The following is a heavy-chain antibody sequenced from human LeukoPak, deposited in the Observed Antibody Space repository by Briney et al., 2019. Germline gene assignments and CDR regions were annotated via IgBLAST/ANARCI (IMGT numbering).Heavy chain of an antibody. CDR2: ISSSSSYI. D-gene: IGHD1-7*01. CDR1: GFAFSSYA. J-gene: IGHJ3*02. V-gene: IGHV3-21*01. Sequence: GGSLRLSCAASGFAFSSYAMSWVRQAPGKGLGWVSSISSSSSYIYYADSVKGRFTISRDNAKNSLYLQMNSLRAEDTAVYYCARPTSITGTTRGAFDIWGQGTMVTVSS. CDR3: ARPTSITGTTRGAFDI.